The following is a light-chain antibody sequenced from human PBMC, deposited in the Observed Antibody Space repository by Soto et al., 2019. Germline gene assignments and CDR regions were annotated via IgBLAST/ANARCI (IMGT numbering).Light chain of an antibody. CDR1: QSISSY. CDR2: AAS. Sequence: DIQMTQSPSSLSASVGDRVTITCRASQSISSYLNWYQQKQGKAPKLLMYAASSLQSGVPSRFSGSGSGTDFTLTISSLQPEDFATYYCQQSYSTLYTFCQGTKLAIK. V-gene: IGKV1-39*01. J-gene: IGKJ2*01. CDR3: QQSYSTLYT.